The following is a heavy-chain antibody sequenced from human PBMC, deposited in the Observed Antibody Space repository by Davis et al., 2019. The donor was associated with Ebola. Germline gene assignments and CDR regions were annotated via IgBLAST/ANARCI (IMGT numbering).Heavy chain of an antibody. V-gene: IGHV4-59*11. CDR1: GGSIDSHY. J-gene: IGHJ3*01. CDR2: ISYRGST. D-gene: IGHD3-3*01. CDR3: ARGRGVTDFGVETIEAFDV. Sequence: PSETLSLTCTVSGGSIDSHYWRWIRQPPGKGLEWIGYISYRGSTNYHPSLKSRLTISVDTSKKLFSLNLTSVTAADTAVYYCARGRGVTDFGVETIEAFDVWGLGTLVTVSS.